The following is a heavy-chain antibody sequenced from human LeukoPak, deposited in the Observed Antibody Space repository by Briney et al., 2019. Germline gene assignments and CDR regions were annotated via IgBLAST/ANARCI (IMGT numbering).Heavy chain of an antibody. V-gene: IGHV4-4*02. J-gene: IGHJ4*02. CDR1: GGSISSSNW. CDR2: IYHSGST. CDR3: ARAAPGVPKGHTSGSFDY. Sequence: SETLSLTCAVSGGSISSSNWWSWVRQPPGKGLEWIGEIYHSGSTNYNPSLKSRVTISVDKSKNQFSLKLSSVTAADTAVYYCARAAPGVPKGHTSGSFDYWGQGTLVTVSS. D-gene: IGHD5-12*01.